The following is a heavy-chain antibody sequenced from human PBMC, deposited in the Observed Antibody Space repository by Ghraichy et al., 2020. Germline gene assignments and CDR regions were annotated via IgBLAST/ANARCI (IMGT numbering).Heavy chain of an antibody. D-gene: IGHD3-16*01. CDR2: SFYNGND. CDR1: GGSISSNDDY. J-gene: IGHJ3*02. CDR3: ARHHWRGNDAFDI. Sequence: GSLRLSCTVSGGSISSNDDYWGWIRQPPGKGLEWIGSSFYNGNDYYNPSVKSRVTISVDTFKNQFSLKLSSVTAADTAVYYCARHHWRGNDAFDIWGQGTLVTVSS. V-gene: IGHV4-39*01.